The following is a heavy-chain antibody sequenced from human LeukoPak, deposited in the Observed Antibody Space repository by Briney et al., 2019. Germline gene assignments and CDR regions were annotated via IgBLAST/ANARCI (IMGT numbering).Heavy chain of an antibody. V-gene: IGHV1-2*02. D-gene: IGHD3-10*01. CDR3: ARGPSRLLWFGEVRGTRRQYQRWFDP. J-gene: IGHJ5*02. Sequence: ASVKVSCKASGYTFTGNYIHWVRQAPGQGLEWMGWINPNSGGTKYAQKLQGRVTMTRDTSITTAYMELSRLRSDDMAVYYCARGPSRLLWFGEVRGTRRQYQRWFDPWGQGTLVTVSS. CDR1: GYTFTGNY. CDR2: INPNSGGT.